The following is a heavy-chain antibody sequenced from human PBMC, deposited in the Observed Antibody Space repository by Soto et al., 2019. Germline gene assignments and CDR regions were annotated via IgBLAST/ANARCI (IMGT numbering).Heavy chain of an antibody. J-gene: IGHJ4*02. Sequence: VKVSCRGAGRTFSDYADRWVQQATGQGLEWMGGIIPIFGTANYAQKFQGRVTITADESTSTASMELSNLRSEDTAVYYCARGSGRGFHDWGQGTLVTVSS. CDR3: ARGSGRGFHD. CDR2: IIPIFGTA. D-gene: IGHD2-15*01. V-gene: IGHV1-69*13. CDR1: GRTFSDYA.